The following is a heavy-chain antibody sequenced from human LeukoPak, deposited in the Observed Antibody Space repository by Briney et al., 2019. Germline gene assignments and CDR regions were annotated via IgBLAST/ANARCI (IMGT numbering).Heavy chain of an antibody. CDR3: ARQGTYYYDSTKFTFDS. CDR2: VFYTGNT. CDR1: GDSIATGIHY. J-gene: IGHJ4*02. V-gene: IGHV4-39*01. Sequence: SETLSPTCTVSGDSIATGIHYWGWIRQPPGKGLEWIGSVFYTGNTYYDPSLQSRITISVDTSKNQVSLKVTSVTATDTALYYCARQGTYYYDSTKFTFDSWGQGTLVTVSS. D-gene: IGHD3-22*01.